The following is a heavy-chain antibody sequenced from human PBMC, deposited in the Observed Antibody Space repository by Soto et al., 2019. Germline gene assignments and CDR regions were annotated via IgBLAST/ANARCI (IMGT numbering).Heavy chain of an antibody. J-gene: IGHJ3*02. CDR3: ARGGYYYDTIRAFDI. Sequence: PSETLSLTCTFSGTSMTYYYWNWIRQPPGKGLERIGSIYYSGSTAYNPSHNSRVTISVDTSKNQFSLKLRSVTAADTAVYYCARGGYYYDTIRAFDIWGQGTMVPVSS. D-gene: IGHD3-22*01. V-gene: IGHV4-59*01. CDR2: IYYSGST. CDR1: GTSMTYYY.